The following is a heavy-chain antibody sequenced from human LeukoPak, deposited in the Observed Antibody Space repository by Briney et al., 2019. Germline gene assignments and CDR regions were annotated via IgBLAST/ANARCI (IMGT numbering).Heavy chain of an antibody. Sequence: GGSLRLSCAASGFTFSSYEMNWVRQAPGKGLEWVSYISGTASKIYYADSVKGRFTISRDNAKNSLYLQMNSLRAEDTAVYYCARVKEASAFDIWGQGTMVTVSS. CDR2: ISGTASKI. CDR3: ARVKEASAFDI. V-gene: IGHV3-48*03. D-gene: IGHD5-12*01. CDR1: GFTFSSYE. J-gene: IGHJ3*02.